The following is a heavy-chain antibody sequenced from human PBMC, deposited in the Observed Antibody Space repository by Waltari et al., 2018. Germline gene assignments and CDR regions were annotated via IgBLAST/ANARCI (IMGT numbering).Heavy chain of an antibody. V-gene: IGHV4-39*07. Sequence: QVQLQESGPGLVKPSETLSLTCSGAGGSIDSDTYYWGCIRHPPGKGLEWIGSFYYGGSTYYNPSLKSRVAISVHTSKRQFSLKLTSVTAADTALYFCARLGYCSSTSCYTTFFDAFDIWGQGTMVTVSS. D-gene: IGHD2-2*02. CDR1: GGSIDSDTYY. J-gene: IGHJ3*02. CDR3: ARLGYCSSTSCYTTFFDAFDI. CDR2: FYYGGST.